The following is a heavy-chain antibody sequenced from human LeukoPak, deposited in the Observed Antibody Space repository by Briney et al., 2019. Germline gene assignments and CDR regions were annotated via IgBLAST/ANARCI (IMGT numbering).Heavy chain of an antibody. CDR3: ARRFTKNSSGRDFEY. J-gene: IGHJ4*02. CDR2: IYYSGST. V-gene: IGHV4-39*01. Sequence: SETLSLTCTVSGGSISSSSYYWGWIRQPPGKGLEWIGSIYYSGSTYYNPSLKSRVTISVDTSKNQFSLKLSSVTATDTAVYYCARRFTKNSSGRDFEYWGQGTQVTVPS. D-gene: IGHD6-19*01. CDR1: GGSISSSSYY.